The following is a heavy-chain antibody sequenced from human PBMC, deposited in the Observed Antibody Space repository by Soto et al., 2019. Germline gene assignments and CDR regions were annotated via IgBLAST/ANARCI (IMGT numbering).Heavy chain of an antibody. Sequence: SVKVCCTCSVGAFSSYAIRLVRQAPGQGLECMGGIIPIFGTANYSQKFQVRVTITADKSTSTAYMELSSLRSEDTAVYYCARESPIEMVYAEGYNWFDSWGQGTLVTVSS. CDR2: IIPIFGTA. V-gene: IGHV1-69*06. D-gene: IGHD2-8*01. CDR3: ARESPIEMVYAEGYNWFDS. CDR1: VGAFSSYA. J-gene: IGHJ5*01.